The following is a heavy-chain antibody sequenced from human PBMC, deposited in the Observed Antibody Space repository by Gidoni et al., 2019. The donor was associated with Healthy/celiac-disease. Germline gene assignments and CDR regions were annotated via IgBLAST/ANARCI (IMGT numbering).Heavy chain of an antibody. V-gene: IGHV1-24*01. Sequence: QVQLLQSGAEVKKPGASVKVSCKVSGYTLTELSMHWVRQAPGNGLEWMGGFDPEDDETIYAQNFQGRVTMTEDTSTATAYMELSSLRSEDTAVYYCATYYYGSGSYLYYFDYWGQGTLVTVS. CDR1: GYTLTELS. CDR3: ATYYYGSGSYLYYFDY. CDR2: FDPEDDET. J-gene: IGHJ4*02. D-gene: IGHD3-10*01.